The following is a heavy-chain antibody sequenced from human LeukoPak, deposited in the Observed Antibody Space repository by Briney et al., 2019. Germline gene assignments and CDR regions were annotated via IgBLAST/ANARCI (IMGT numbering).Heavy chain of an antibody. Sequence: GGSLRLSCAASGFTFSSFWMHWVRQAPGKGLEWVSSIKGDGSSTNYADSVKGRFTISRDNAKNTLYLQMNSLRAEDTAVYYCARGGGGLGYWGQGTLVTVSS. CDR3: ARGGGGLGY. CDR1: GFTFSSFW. D-gene: IGHD3-16*01. J-gene: IGHJ4*02. V-gene: IGHV3-74*01. CDR2: IKGDGSST.